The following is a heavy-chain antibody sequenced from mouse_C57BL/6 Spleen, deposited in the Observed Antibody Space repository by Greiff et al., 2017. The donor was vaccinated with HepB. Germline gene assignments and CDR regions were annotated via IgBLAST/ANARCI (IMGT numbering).Heavy chain of an antibody. J-gene: IGHJ1*03. Sequence: EVKVVESGGGLVKPGGSLKLSCAASGFTFSSYAMSWVRQTPEKRLEWVATISDGGSYTYYPDNVKGRFTISRDNAKNNLYLQMSHLKSEDTAMYYCARDRGYPRYFDVWGTGTTVTVSS. CDR3: ARDRGYPRYFDV. CDR1: GFTFSSYA. CDR2: ISDGGSYT. V-gene: IGHV5-4*01. D-gene: IGHD2-14*01.